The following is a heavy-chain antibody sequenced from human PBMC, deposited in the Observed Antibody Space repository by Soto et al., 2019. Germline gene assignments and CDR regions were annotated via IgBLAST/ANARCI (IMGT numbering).Heavy chain of an antibody. CDR1: GYTFTSYA. J-gene: IGHJ4*02. D-gene: IGHD4-17*01. CDR2: INAGNGNT. Sequence: QVQLVQSGAEEKKPGASVKVSCKASGYTFTSYAMHWVRQAPGQRLEWMGWINAGNGNTKYSQEFQGRVTITRDTSASTAYMELSSLRSEDTAVYYCARDPDYGDYGTSPADDYWGQGTLVTVSS. CDR3: ARDPDYGDYGTSPADDY. V-gene: IGHV1-3*05.